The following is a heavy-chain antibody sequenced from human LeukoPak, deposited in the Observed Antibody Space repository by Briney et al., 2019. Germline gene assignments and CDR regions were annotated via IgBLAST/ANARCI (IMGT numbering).Heavy chain of an antibody. CDR3: ATTTPRGYGVLGAFDI. CDR2: IYSGGST. CDR1: GFTVSSNY. V-gene: IGHV3-53*01. Sequence: GGSLRLSCAASGFTVSSNYMSWVRQAPGKGLEWVSVIYSGGSTYYADSVKGRFTISRDNSKNTLYLQMNSLRAEDTAVYYCATTTPRGYGVLGAFDIWGQGTMVTVSS. J-gene: IGHJ3*02. D-gene: IGHD4-17*01.